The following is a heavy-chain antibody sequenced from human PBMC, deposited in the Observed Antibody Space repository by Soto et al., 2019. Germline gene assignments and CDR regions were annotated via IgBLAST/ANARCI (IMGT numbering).Heavy chain of an antibody. V-gene: IGHV3-7*01. Sequence: HPGGSLRLSCTASGFTFSSYWMSWVRQAPGKGLEWVANIKQDGSEKYYVDSVKGRFTISRDNAKNSLYLQMNNLRAEDTAVYYCASRMTTVVTLENWYFDLWGRGTLVTVSS. J-gene: IGHJ2*01. CDR1: GFTFSSYW. CDR2: IKQDGSEK. D-gene: IGHD4-17*01. CDR3: ASRMTTVVTLENWYFDL.